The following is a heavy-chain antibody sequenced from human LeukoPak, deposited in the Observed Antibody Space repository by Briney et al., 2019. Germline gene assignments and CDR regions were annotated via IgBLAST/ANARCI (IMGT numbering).Heavy chain of an antibody. CDR3: SGGSANFGLDY. D-gene: IGHD2-15*01. CDR1: GASISSGSYS. V-gene: IGHV4-61*02. Sequence: SQTLSLTCSVSGASISSGSYSWSWIRQPAGKGLEWIGRIYSSGSTNYNPSLKSRVTISVDTSKNQFSLKLSSVTAADTGVYYCSGGSANFGLDYWGQGTLVTVSS. J-gene: IGHJ4*02. CDR2: IYSSGST.